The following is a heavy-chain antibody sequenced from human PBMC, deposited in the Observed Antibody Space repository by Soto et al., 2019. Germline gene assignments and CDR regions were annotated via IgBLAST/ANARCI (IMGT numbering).Heavy chain of an antibody. V-gene: IGHV3-21*01. J-gene: IGHJ5*02. D-gene: IGHD6-19*01. Sequence: PGGSLRLSCAASGFIFSDYSMNWVRQAPGKGLEWVSSISSSSTYIHYADSVKGRFTISRDNAKNSLFLQMNSLRAEDTAVYYCARKYLNSGNSTWFDPWGQGTRVTVSP. CDR1: GFIFSDYS. CDR2: ISSSSTYI. CDR3: ARKYLNSGNSTWFDP.